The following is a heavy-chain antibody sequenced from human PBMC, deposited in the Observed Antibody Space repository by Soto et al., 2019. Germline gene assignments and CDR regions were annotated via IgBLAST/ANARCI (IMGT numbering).Heavy chain of an antibody. Sequence: QLQLKESGSGRVKPSQTLSLTCAVSSGSISSGGYSWSWIRQSPGKCLEWIGYISHSGSTYYNPALKRLVTISVDRSTNQFSLKLSSVTAAYTAVYNCGSGSHVPHYWGQGTLDTVSS. V-gene: IGHV4-30-2*06. J-gene: IGHJ4*02. D-gene: IGHD6-6*01. CDR2: ISHSGST. CDR3: GSGSHVPHY. CDR1: SGSISSGGYS.